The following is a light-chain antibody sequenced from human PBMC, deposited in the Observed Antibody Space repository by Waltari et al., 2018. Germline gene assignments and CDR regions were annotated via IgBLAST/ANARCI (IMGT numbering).Light chain of an antibody. CDR3: QQRSNWPLT. CDR2: DAS. CDR1: QSVSSY. Sequence: EIVLTQSPATLSLPPGDRANLSCRASQSVSSYLAWYQQKPGQAPRLLIYDASNRATGIPARFSGSGSGTDFTLTISSLEPEDFAVYYCQQRSNWPLTFGGGTKVEIK. J-gene: IGKJ4*01. V-gene: IGKV3-11*01.